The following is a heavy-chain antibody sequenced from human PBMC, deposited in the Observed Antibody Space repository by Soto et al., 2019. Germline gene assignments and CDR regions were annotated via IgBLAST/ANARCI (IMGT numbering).Heavy chain of an antibody. J-gene: IGHJ4*02. CDR2: STSSGTTV. CDR1: GFTFSSYS. CDR3: ARGSSNWAYYFDF. V-gene: IGHV3-48*02. D-gene: IGHD6-13*01. Sequence: EVHLVESVGGLVQPGGSLRRSCAASGFTFSSYSLNWVRQAPGKGREWVSYSTSSGTTVYYADSVRVRLTISRDNAKNSLYLQMNSLRDDYTAVYYCARGSSNWAYYFDFWGQGTLVTVSS.